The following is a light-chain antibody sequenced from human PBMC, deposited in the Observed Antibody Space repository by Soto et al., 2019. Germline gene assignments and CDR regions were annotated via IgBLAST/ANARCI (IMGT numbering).Light chain of an antibody. CDR1: SSNIGAGYD. Sequence: QSVLTQPPSVSGAPGQRVTISCTGSSSNIGAGYDVHWYQHLPGTAPKLLIYSNTNRPSGVPDRFSGSKSGTSASLAISGLQVEDEADYYCQSYDSTLSAHYVLGTGTKVTVL. CDR2: SNT. J-gene: IGLJ1*01. V-gene: IGLV1-40*01. CDR3: QSYDSTLSAHYV.